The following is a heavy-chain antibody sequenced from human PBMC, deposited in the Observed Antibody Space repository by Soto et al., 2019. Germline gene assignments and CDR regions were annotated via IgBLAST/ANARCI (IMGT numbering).Heavy chain of an antibody. D-gene: IGHD2-2*01. Sequence: TLSLTCTVSGGSISSGGYYWSWIRQHPGKGLEWIGYIYYSGSTYYNPSLKSRVTISVDTSKNQFSLKLSSVTAADTAVYYCARNRIVVVPAAMKPYYYYGMDVWGQGTTVTVSS. CDR2: IYYSGST. CDR3: ARNRIVVVPAAMKPYYYYGMDV. V-gene: IGHV4-31*03. CDR1: GGSISSGGYY. J-gene: IGHJ6*02.